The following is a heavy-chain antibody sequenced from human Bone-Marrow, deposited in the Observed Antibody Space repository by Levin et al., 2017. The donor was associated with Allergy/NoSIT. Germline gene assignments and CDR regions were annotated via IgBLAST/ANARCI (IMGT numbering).Heavy chain of an antibody. CDR2: IYSGGST. V-gene: IGHV3-66*01. J-gene: IGHJ4*02. D-gene: IGHD3-16*01. CDR3: AGGPSRGH. Sequence: GGSLRLSCAVSGFTVRNNYMSWVRQAPGKGLEWVSLIYSGGSTSYADSVKGRFTNSRDTFKNTVYLQMNSLRAEDTAVYYCAGGPSRGHWGQGTLVTVSS. CDR1: GFTVRNNY.